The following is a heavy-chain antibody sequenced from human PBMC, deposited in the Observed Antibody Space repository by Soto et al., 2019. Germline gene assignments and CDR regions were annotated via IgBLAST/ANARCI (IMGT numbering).Heavy chain of an antibody. CDR1: GGSISSNSYF. CDR2: IYYSGTT. J-gene: IGHJ4*02. Sequence: SETLSLTCTVSGGSISSNSYFWAWIRQPPGKGLEWIGSIYYSGTTYYNPSLKSRVTISVDRSKNQFSLKLSSVTAADTAVYYCARRFSVDYFDYWGQGALVTVSS. V-gene: IGHV4-39*01. CDR3: ARRFSVDYFDY.